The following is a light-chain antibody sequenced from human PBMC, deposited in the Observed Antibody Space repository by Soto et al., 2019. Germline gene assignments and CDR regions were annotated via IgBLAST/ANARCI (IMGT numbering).Light chain of an antibody. Sequence: AIQVTQSPTSLSASVGDRVTITCRTSQDVRNRLGWYQQKPGKAPNLLIYTASTLQSGVPSRFSGSGSGTDFTLTISSLQPEDFATYYCQQSYSTPITFGQGTRLEI. CDR2: TAS. CDR1: QDVRNR. J-gene: IGKJ5*01. CDR3: QQSYSTPIT. V-gene: IGKV1-6*01.